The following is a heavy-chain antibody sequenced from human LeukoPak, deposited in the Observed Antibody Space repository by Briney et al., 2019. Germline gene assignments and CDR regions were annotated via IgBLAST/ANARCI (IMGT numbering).Heavy chain of an antibody. CDR3: ARQRSSWYDY. V-gene: IGHV4-59*08. CDR2: IYYSGST. Sequence: SETLSLTCTVSGGSINSYYWSWIRQPPGKGLEWIGYIYYSGSTNYNPSLKSRVTISVDTSKNQFSLKLSSVTAADTAVYYCARQRSSWYDYWGQGTLVTVSS. CDR1: GGSINSYY. D-gene: IGHD6-13*01. J-gene: IGHJ4*02.